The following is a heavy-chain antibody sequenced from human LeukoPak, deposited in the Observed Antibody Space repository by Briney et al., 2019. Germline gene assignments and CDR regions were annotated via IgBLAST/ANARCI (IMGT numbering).Heavy chain of an antibody. CDR2: ISAYNGNT. D-gene: IGHD2-2*02. V-gene: IGHV1-18*01. CDR1: GYSFSGHG. Sequence: ASVKVSCKAAGYSFSGHGITWVRQAPGQGLEWMGWISAYNGNTKYAQNLQGRVTMTTDISTSTAYMELRSLRSDDTAVYYCARPGADCGSAGCYTYPYYGLDVWGQGTTVTVSS. J-gene: IGHJ6*02. CDR3: ARPGADCGSAGCYTYPYYGLDV.